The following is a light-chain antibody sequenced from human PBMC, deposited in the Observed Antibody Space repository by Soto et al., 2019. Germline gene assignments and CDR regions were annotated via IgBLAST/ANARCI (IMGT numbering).Light chain of an antibody. J-gene: IGKJ1*01. CDR3: QQSYSTPWT. Sequence: DINMPQSPSPLSSSVGDRVTINCRASQSISSWLAWYQQKPGKAPKLLIYKASSLESGVPSRFSGSGSGTEFTLTISSLQPEDFATYYCQQSYSTPWTFGQGTKVDIK. CDR2: KAS. V-gene: IGKV1-5*03. CDR1: QSISSW.